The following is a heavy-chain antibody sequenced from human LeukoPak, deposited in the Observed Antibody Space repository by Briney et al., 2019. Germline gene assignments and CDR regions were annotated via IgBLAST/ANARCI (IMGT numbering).Heavy chain of an antibody. V-gene: IGHV3-53*01. CDR3: AKDYYDSSGYYYYYYYMDV. CDR1: GFTFSTYN. CDR2: IYSDNT. J-gene: IGHJ6*03. Sequence: GGSLRLSCAASGFTFSTYNMNWVRQAPGKGLEWVSFIYSDNTHYSDSVKGRFTISRDNSKNTLYLQMNSLRAEDTAVYYCAKDYYDSSGYYYYYYYMDVWGKGTTVTISS. D-gene: IGHD3-22*01.